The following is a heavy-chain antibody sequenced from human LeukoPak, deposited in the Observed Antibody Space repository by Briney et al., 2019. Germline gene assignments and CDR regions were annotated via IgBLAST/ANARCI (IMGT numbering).Heavy chain of an antibody. V-gene: IGHV1-69*05. J-gene: IGHJ6*03. CDR2: IIPIFGTA. Sequence: SVKVSCXASGGTFSSYAISWVRQAPGQGLEWMGRIIPIFGTANYAQKFQGRVTITTDESTSTAYMELSSLGSEDTAVYYCARGRTTVEPPDYYYYYMDVWGKGTTVTVSS. CDR3: ARGRTTVEPPDYYYYYMDV. CDR1: GGTFSSYA. D-gene: IGHD4-17*01.